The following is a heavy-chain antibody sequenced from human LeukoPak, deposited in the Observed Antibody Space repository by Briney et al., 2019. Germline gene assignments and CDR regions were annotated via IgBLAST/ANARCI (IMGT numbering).Heavy chain of an antibody. J-gene: IGHJ4*02. CDR1: GFTFSSYG. CDR2: ISYDGSNK. CDR3: AKVALFSGYYPPFDY. D-gene: IGHD3-22*01. V-gene: IGHV3-30*18. Sequence: PGGSLRLSCAASGFTFSSYGMHWVRQAPGKGLEWVAVISYDGSNKYYADSVKGRFTISRDNSKNTLYLQMNSLRPEDTAVYHCAKVALFSGYYPPFDYWAREPWSPSPQ.